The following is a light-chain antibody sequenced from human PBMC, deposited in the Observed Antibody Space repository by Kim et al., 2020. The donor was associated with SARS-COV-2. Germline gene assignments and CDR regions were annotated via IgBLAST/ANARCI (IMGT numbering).Light chain of an antibody. CDR3: QQYGSSIT. J-gene: IGKJ5*01. CDR2: GTS. V-gene: IGKV3-20*01. CDR1: QSVRDNY. Sequence: EVLLTQSPGTLSLSPGDRATLSCRASQSVRDNYIAWYQQKPGQAPRLLIYGTSTRATGIPDRFSGSGSGTDFTLTISRQEPEDFAVYYCQQYGSSITFGQGTRLEIK.